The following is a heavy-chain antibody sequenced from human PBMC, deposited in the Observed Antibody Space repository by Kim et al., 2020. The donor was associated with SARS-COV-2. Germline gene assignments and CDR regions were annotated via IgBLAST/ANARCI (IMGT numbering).Heavy chain of an antibody. D-gene: IGHD3-3*01. CDR3: ATRPWSDYYRGVFDY. J-gene: IGHJ4*01. CDR1: GFRFNTFW. Sequence: GGSLRLSCAASGFRFNTFWMSWVRQAPGKGPEWVANIKYDGSEKYYVDSVKGRFTISRDNAKNSLFLQMNSLRAEDTAVYYCATRPWSDYYRGVFDYWG. V-gene: IGHV3-7*01. CDR2: IKYDGSEK.